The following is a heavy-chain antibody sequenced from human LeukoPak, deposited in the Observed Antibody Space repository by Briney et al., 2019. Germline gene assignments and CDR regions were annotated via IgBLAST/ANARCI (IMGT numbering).Heavy chain of an antibody. Sequence: GGSLRLSCAGSGFIFRNYAMSWVRQAPGMGLEWVSAISGSGVGTNYADSVRGRFTISRDNSKNTLYLQMNSLRAEDTAVYYCAKNGRDDHDKYFFDFWGQGTQVTVSS. J-gene: IGHJ4*02. CDR1: GFIFRNYA. CDR2: ISGSGVGT. D-gene: IGHD3-9*01. V-gene: IGHV3-23*01. CDR3: AKNGRDDHDKYFFDF.